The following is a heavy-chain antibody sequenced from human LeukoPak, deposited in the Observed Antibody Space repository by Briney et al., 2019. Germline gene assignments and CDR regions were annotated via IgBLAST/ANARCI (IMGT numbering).Heavy chain of an antibody. J-gene: IGHJ4*02. CDR1: GGSFSGYY. V-gene: IGHV4-34*01. CDR2: INHNGST. D-gene: IGHD3-10*01. CDR3: ARRHLITMVRGVSYFDY. Sequence: PSETLSLTCAVYGGSFSGYYWSWIRQPPGKGLEWIGEINHNGSTNYNPSLKSRVTISVDTSKNQFSLKLSPVTAADTAVYYCARRHLITMVRGVSYFDYWGQGTLVTVSS.